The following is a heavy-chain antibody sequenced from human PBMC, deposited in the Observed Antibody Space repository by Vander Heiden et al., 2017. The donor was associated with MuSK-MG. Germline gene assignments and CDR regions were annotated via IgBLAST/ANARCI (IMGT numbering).Heavy chain of an antibody. CDR3: ARGSGSGGPATN. D-gene: IGHD6-25*01. J-gene: IGHJ4*02. V-gene: IGHV4-59*01. CDR2: IYYSGST. CDR1: GGSISSYY. Sequence: QVQLQESGPGLVQPSETLSPTCTVSGGSISSYYWSWIRQPPGKGLEWIGYIYYSGSTNYSPALGSRVTISVDTSKKEFSLKLKSVTAADTAVYYCARGSGSGGPATNWVQGTLVTVSS.